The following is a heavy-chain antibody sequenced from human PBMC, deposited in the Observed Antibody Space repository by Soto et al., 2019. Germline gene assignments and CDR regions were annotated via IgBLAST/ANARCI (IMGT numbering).Heavy chain of an antibody. D-gene: IGHD3-16*01. V-gene: IGHV4-31*03. CDR1: GGSISSGGYY. CDR3: ARDGIMPVSGMDV. Sequence: QVQLQESGPGLVKPSQTLSLTCTVSGGSISSGGYYWSWIRQHPGKGLEWIGYIYYRGSTYSTPSLKSRVTISVDTSKNQFSLKLSSVTAADTAVYYCARDGIMPVSGMDVWGQGTTVTVSS. CDR2: IYYRGST. J-gene: IGHJ6*02.